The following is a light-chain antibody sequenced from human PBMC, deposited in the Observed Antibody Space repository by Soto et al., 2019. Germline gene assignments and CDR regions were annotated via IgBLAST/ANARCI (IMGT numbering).Light chain of an antibody. Sequence: DIQMTQSPSSLSASVGDRVTITCRASQGISNYLAWYQKKPGKVPNILIYAASTLQSGVPSRFSGSGSGTDFTLTISRLQTEDVATYYCQKYNSAPRTFGQGTKVDIK. CDR3: QKYNSAPRT. CDR1: QGISNY. CDR2: AAS. V-gene: IGKV1-27*01. J-gene: IGKJ1*01.